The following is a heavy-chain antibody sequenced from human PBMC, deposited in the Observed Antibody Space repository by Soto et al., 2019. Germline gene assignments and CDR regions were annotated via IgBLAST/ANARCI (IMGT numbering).Heavy chain of an antibody. D-gene: IGHD5-18*01. CDR3: GRGYNYADY. J-gene: IGHJ4*02. V-gene: IGHV3-33*01. CDR1: GFSFSTYG. Sequence: WGSLRRSCAAAGFSFSTYGMQWVRQAPGKGLEWLAEIWYDGSNDCYSDSVKGRFTISRDNAKNTLFLQMNSLRAEDTAMYYCGRGYNYADYWGQGPQVTVSS. CDR2: IWYDGSND.